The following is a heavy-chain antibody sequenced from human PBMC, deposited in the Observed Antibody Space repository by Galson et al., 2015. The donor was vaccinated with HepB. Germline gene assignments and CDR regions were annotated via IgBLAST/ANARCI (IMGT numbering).Heavy chain of an antibody. Sequence: ETLSLTCTVSGGSISSSSYYWGWIRQPPGKGLEWIGSIYYSGSTYYNPSLKSRVTISVDTSKNQFSLKLSSVTAADTAVYYCARQFFTMIVVVITPSWFDPWGQGTLVTVSS. CDR2: IYYSGST. V-gene: IGHV4-39*01. CDR3: ARQFFTMIVVVITPSWFDP. CDR1: GGSISSSSYY. J-gene: IGHJ5*02. D-gene: IGHD3-22*01.